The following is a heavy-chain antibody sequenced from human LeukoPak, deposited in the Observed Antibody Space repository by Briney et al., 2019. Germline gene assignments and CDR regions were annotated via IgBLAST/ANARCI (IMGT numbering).Heavy chain of an antibody. D-gene: IGHD4-23*01. J-gene: IGHJ4*02. CDR2: IIPILGIA. CDR1: GCTFSSYA. Sequence: SVKVSCKASGCTFSSYAISWVRQAPGQGLEWMGRIIPILGIANYAQKFQGRVTITAEKSTSTAYMELSRLRSEDTAVYFCARIAPDSGGTSEGYWGQGTLVTVSS. CDR3: ARIAPDSGGTSEGY. V-gene: IGHV1-69*04.